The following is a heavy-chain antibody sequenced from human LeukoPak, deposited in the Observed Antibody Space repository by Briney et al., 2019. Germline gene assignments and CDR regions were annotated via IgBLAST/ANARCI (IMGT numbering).Heavy chain of an antibody. D-gene: IGHD6-6*01. CDR3: ARGRVAARPNYYYYMDV. V-gene: IGHV3-20*04. CDR2: INWNGGST. J-gene: IGHJ6*03. Sequence: GGSLRLSCAASGFTFDDYGMSWVRQAPGKGLEWVSGINWNGGSTGYADSVKGRFTISRDNAKNSLYLQTNSLRAEDTALYYCARGRVAARPNYYYYMDVWGKGTTVTVSS. CDR1: GFTFDDYG.